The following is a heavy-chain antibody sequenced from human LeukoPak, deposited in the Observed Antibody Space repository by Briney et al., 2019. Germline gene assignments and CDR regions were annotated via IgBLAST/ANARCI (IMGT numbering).Heavy chain of an antibody. V-gene: IGHV3-23*01. CDR2: ISGSGDST. CDR3: ARRIAVALSSYYYYAMDV. CDR1: GFTFSAFG. D-gene: IGHD6-19*01. Sequence: PGGSLRLSCAASGFTFSAFGMNWVRQAPGKGLEWVSAISGSGDSTYYADSVKGRFTISRDNSKNTLYLQMNSLRAEDTAVYYCARRIAVALSSYYYYAMDVWGQGTTVTVSS. J-gene: IGHJ6*02.